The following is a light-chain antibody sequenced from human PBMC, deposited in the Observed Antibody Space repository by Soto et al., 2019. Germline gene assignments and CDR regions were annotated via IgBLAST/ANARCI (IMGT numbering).Light chain of an antibody. Sequence: EIVLTQSPATLSLSPGERATLSCRASQSVSSYLAGYQQKPGQAPRLLIYDASNRATGIPARFSGSGSGTDFTLTISSLAPEDFAVYYCQQRINWPLTFGGGTKVEIK. V-gene: IGKV3-11*01. CDR1: QSVSSY. CDR2: DAS. CDR3: QQRINWPLT. J-gene: IGKJ4*01.